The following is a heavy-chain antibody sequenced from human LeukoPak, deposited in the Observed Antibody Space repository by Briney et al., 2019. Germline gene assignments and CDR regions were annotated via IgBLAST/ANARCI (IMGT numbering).Heavy chain of an antibody. CDR1: GGSFSGYY. D-gene: IGHD5-24*01. Sequence: PSETLSLTCAVYGGSFSGYYWSWIRQPPGKGLEWIGEINHSGSTNYNPSLKSQVTISVDTSKNQFSLKLSSVTAADTAVYYCARVEEVATTLPGYWGQGTLVTVSS. J-gene: IGHJ4*02. V-gene: IGHV4-34*01. CDR2: INHSGST. CDR3: ARVEEVATTLPGY.